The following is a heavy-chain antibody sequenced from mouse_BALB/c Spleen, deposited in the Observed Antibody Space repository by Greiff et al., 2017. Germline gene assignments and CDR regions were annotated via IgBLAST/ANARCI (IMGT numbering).Heavy chain of an antibody. CDR1: GFSLTSYG. Sequence: VMLVESGPGLVAPSQSLSITCTVSGFSLTSYGVHWVRQPPGKGLEWLGVIWAGGSTNYNSALMSRLSISKDNSKSQVFLKMNSLQTDDTAMYYCARDYANAMDYWGQGTSVTVSS. V-gene: IGHV2-9*02. CDR2: IWAGGST. J-gene: IGHJ4*01. CDR3: ARDYANAMDY. D-gene: IGHD2-12*01.